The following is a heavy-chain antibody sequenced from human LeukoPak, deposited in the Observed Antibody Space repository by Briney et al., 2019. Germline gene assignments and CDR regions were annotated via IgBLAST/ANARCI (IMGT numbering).Heavy chain of an antibody. CDR3: ARTYYYGSGGYYY. CDR1: GFTFSDYY. CDR2: ISSSGSTI. Sequence: GGSLRLSCAASGFTFSDYYMSWIRQAPGKGLEGVSYISSSGSTIDYADSVKGRLTISRDNAKNSLYLQMNSLRAEDTAVYYCARTYYYGSGGYYYWGQGTLVTVSS. V-gene: IGHV3-11*04. D-gene: IGHD3-22*01. J-gene: IGHJ4*02.